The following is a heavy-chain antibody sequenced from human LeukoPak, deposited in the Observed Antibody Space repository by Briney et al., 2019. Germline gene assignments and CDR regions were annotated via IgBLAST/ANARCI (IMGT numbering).Heavy chain of an antibody. CDR3: AKVILGYGRSGDNYSSYGMDF. Sequence: PGGSLRLSCAASGFTVSSNFMSWVRQAPGKGLEWVSVVYSGGNTYYADSVKGRFTISRDNSKNTLYLQMNSLRAEDTAVYYCAKVILGYGRSGDNYSSYGMDFWGKGPTVRVSS. V-gene: IGHV3-53*01. CDR2: VYSGGNT. CDR1: GFTVSSNF. D-gene: IGHD3-3*01. J-gene: IGHJ6*04.